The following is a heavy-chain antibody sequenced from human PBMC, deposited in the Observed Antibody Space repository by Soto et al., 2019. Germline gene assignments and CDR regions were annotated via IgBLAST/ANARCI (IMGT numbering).Heavy chain of an antibody. V-gene: IGHV4-31*03. D-gene: IGHD2-15*01. CDR3: AREALTGLGFLRPLVPDKRPYFDY. CDR2: IYYSGST. Sequence: PSETLYLTCTVSGGSISSGGYYWSWIRQHPGKGLEWIGYIYYSGSTYYNPSLKSRVTISVDTSKNQFSLKLSSVTAADTAVYYCAREALTGLGFLRPLVPDKRPYFDYWGQGTLVTVSS. CDR1: GGSISSGGYY. J-gene: IGHJ4*02.